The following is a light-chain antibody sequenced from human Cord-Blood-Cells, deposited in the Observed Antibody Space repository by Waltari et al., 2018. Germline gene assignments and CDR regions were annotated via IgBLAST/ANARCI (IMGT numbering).Light chain of an antibody. CDR3: QQYNSYTMDG. CDR2: KAS. J-gene: IGKJ2*03. V-gene: IGKV1-5*03. Sequence: QMTKSPSTLFASVAARLTVACRASQSISSRLAWYQQTPGKAPKRLIYKASSFVSGVPSRFSGRGSGAEFTLTISSLQADDFATYDGQQYNSYTMDGFGQGAKLEIK. CDR1: QSISSR.